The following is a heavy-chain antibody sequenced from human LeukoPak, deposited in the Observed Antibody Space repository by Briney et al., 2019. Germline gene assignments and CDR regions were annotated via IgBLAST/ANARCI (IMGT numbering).Heavy chain of an antibody. J-gene: IGHJ4*02. D-gene: IGHD5-12*01. V-gene: IGHV4-34*01. CDR3: ARHGSRVMATIEDS. CDR1: GGSFSGYY. CDR2: INHSGST. Sequence: SETLSLTCAVYGGSFSGYYWSWLRQPPAKGLEWIGEINHSGSTNYNPSLKSRVTISVDTSKNQFSLKLSSVTAADTAVYYCARHGSRVMATIEDSWGQGTLVIVSS.